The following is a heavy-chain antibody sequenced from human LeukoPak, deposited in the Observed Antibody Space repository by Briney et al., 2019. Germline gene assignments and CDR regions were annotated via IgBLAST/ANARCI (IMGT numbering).Heavy chain of an antibody. CDR3: TKRYYYGMDV. J-gene: IGHJ6*02. CDR1: GFTVSSNY. V-gene: IGHV3-53*01. D-gene: IGHD3-9*01. CDR2: IYSGGST. Sequence: GGSLRLSCAASGFTVSSNYMSWVRQAPGKGLEWVSVIYSGGSTYYADSVKGRFTISRDNSKNTLYPQMNSLRAEDTAVYYCTKRYYYGMDVWGQGTTVTVSS.